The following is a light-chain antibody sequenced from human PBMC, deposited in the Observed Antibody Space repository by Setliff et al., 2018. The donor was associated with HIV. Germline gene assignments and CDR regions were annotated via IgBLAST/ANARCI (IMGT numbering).Light chain of an antibody. Sequence: QSALAQPASVSGSPGQSITISCTGTNSDVGSYNFVSWYQLHPGKAPKLMIYEVNNRPSGVSNRFSGSKSGNTASLTTSGLQAEDDADYYCCSYAGDTACYVFGIGTKVTVL. CDR3: CSYAGDTACYV. CDR2: EVN. V-gene: IGLV2-23*02. CDR1: NSDVGSYNF. J-gene: IGLJ1*01.